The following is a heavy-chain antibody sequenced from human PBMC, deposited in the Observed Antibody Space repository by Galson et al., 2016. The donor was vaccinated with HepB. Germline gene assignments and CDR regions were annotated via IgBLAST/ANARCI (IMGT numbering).Heavy chain of an antibody. Sequence: SETLSLTCTVSGGSISSYYWSWIRQPPGKGLEWIGYVYYSGSTNYNPSLKSRVTILVDTSKNQFSLKLSSVTAADTAVYYCAREWDNEYYYDSSGYYYPRSYFDYWGQGTLVTVSS. CDR2: VYYSGST. CDR3: AREWDNEYYYDSSGYYYPRSYFDY. J-gene: IGHJ4*02. CDR1: GGSISSYY. V-gene: IGHV4-59*01. D-gene: IGHD3-22*01.